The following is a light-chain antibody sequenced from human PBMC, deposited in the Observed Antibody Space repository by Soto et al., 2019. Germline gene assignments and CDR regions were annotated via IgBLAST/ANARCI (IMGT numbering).Light chain of an antibody. CDR2: SNN. CDR3: AAWDDSLNGDNYV. CDR1: SSNIGSNT. V-gene: IGLV1-44*01. J-gene: IGLJ1*01. Sequence: QPVLTQPPSASGTPGQRVTISCSGSSSNIGSNTVNWYQQLPGTAPKLLIYSNNQRPSGVPDRFSGSKSGTSASLAISGLQSEDEADYYCAAWDDSLNGDNYVFGTGTKVTVL.